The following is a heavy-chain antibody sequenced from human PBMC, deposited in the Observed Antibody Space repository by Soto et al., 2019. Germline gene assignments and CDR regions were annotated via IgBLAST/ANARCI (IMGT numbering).Heavy chain of an antibody. Sequence: GGSNRVSWRAAGGNSVAPGVRWVSQASGKGLEWLGRIGSKGETYATTYAASVKGRFTISRDDSKKTAYLQMNSLGAEDTAVYYCARGNLGGFDLWGQGTTVTV. J-gene: IGHJ3*01. V-gene: IGHV3-73*01. CDR1: GGNSVAPG. D-gene: IGHD4-4*01. CDR2: IGSKGETYAT. CDR3: ARGNLGGFDL.